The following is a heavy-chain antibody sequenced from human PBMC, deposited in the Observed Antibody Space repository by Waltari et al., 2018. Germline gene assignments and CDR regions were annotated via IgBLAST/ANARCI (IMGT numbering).Heavy chain of an antibody. Sequence: QVQLVQSGAEVKKPGASVKVSCKASGYTFTSYGISWVRQAPGQGLEWMGWFSAYNGNTNYAQKLQGRVTMTTDTSTSTAYMELRSLRSDDTAVYYCARVSLWWGSSWYERKSSLDYWGQGTLVTVSS. CDR3: ARVSLWWGSSWYERKSSLDY. CDR2: FSAYNGNT. J-gene: IGHJ4*02. D-gene: IGHD6-13*01. CDR1: GYTFTSYG. V-gene: IGHV1-18*01.